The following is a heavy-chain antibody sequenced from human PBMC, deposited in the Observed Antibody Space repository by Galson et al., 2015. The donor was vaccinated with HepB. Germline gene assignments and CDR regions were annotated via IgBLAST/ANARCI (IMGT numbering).Heavy chain of an antibody. V-gene: IGHV3-74*01. CDR1: GFTFSTYW. D-gene: IGHD5-12*01. CDR3: LRDSYRGSHRYNGMDV. CDR2: INPDGSHT. Sequence: SLRLSCAASGFTFSTYWMHWVRQAPGKGLVWVSRINPDGSHTSYADSVKGRFTISRDNAKNTLYLQTSSLGAEDAAVYYCLRDSYRGSHRYNGMDVWGQGTTVTVSS. J-gene: IGHJ6*02.